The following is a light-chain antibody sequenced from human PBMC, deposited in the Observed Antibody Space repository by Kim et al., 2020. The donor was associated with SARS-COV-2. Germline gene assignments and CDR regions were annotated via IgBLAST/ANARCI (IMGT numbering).Light chain of an antibody. CDR3: SSYTSSSTWV. J-gene: IGLJ3*02. CDR1: SSDVGGYNY. Sequence: QSVLTQPASVSGSPGQSITISCTGTSSDVGGYNYVSWYQQHPGKAPKLMIYDVSKRPSGVSNRFPGSKSGNTASLTISGLQAEDEADYYCSSYTSSSTWVFGGGTKLTVL. CDR2: DVS. V-gene: IGLV2-14*03.